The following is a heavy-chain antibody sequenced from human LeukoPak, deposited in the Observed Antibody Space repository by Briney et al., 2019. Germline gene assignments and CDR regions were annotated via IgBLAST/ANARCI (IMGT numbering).Heavy chain of an antibody. CDR2: ISAYNGNT. V-gene: IGHV1-18*01. D-gene: IGHD5-12*01. Sequence: ASVKVSCKASGYTFTSYGISWVRQAPGQGLEWMGWISAYNGNTNYAQKLQGRVTMTTDTSTSTAYMELRSLRSDDTAVYYCASLMRPEYSAYDREFDYWGQGTLVTVSS. CDR1: GYTFTSYG. J-gene: IGHJ4*02. CDR3: ASLMRPEYSAYDREFDY.